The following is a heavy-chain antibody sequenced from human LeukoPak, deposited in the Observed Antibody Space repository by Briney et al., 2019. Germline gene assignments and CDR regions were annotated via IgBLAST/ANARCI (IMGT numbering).Heavy chain of an antibody. CDR2: IRSKAYGGTI. Sequence: PGGSLRLSCTTSGFTFGDYAMNWFRQAPGQGLEWVGFIRSKAYGGTIEYAASVQSRFTISRDDSKSIAYLQMNSLKTDDTAIYYCTTDHSGGSYPLDAFDIWGQGTMVTVSS. V-gene: IGHV3-49*03. CDR3: TTDHSGGSYPLDAFDI. J-gene: IGHJ3*02. CDR1: GFTFGDYA. D-gene: IGHD1-26*01.